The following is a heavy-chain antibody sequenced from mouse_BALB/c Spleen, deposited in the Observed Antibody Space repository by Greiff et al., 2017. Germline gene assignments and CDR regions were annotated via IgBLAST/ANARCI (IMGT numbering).Heavy chain of an antibody. Sequence: EVKLQESGPGLVKPSQSLSLTCSVTGYSITSGYYWNWIRQFPGNKLEWMGYISYDGSNNYNPSLKNRISITRDTSKNQFFLKLNSVTTEDTATYYCARRDYYGYLDYWGQGTTLTVSS. V-gene: IGHV3-6*02. CDR3: ARRDYYGYLDY. J-gene: IGHJ2*01. D-gene: IGHD1-1*01. CDR1: GYSITSGYY. CDR2: ISYDGSN.